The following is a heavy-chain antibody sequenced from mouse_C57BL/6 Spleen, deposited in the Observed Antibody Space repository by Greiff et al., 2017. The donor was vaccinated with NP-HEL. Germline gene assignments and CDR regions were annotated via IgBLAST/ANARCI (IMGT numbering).Heavy chain of an antibody. D-gene: IGHD2-2*01. J-gene: IGHJ3*01. CDR1: GYTFTSYT. V-gene: IGHV1-4*01. Sequence: VQLQQSGAELARPGASVKMSCKASGYTFTSYTMHWVKQRPGQGLECIGYINPSSGYTKYNQKFKDKATLTADKSSSTAYMQLSSLTSEDSAVYYCAREDGYDPWFAYWGQGTLVTVSA. CDR3: AREDGYDPWFAY. CDR2: INPSSGYT.